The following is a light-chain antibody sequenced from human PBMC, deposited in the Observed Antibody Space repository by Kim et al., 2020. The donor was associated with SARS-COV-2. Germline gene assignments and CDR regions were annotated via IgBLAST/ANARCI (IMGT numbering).Light chain of an antibody. CDR2: GAS. J-gene: IGKJ1*01. V-gene: IGKV3-15*01. Sequence: SPGESATRSFRARLSVSNNLAWYQQKPGQAPRLLFYGASTRATGIPARFSGSGSGTEFTLTISSLQSEDFAVYYCQQYNNWPPRTFGQGTKVEIK. CDR3: QQYNNWPPRT. CDR1: LSVSNN.